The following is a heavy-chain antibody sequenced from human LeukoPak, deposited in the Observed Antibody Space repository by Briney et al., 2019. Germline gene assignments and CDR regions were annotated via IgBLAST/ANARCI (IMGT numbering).Heavy chain of an antibody. V-gene: IGHV5-51*01. CDR1: GYSFTSYW. D-gene: IGHD2-15*01. J-gene: IGHJ3*02. CDR3: ARRDVVVVAATDHDAFDI. Sequence: GESLEISCKGCGYSFTSYWIGWVRQMPGKGLEWMGIIYPGDSDTRYSPSFQGQVTISADKSISTAYLQWSSLKASDTAMYYCARRDVVVVAATDHDAFDIWGQGTMVTVSS. CDR2: IYPGDSDT.